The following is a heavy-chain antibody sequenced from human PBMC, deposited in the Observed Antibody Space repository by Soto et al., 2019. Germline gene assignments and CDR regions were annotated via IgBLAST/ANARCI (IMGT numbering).Heavy chain of an antibody. CDR2: IYYTGTT. CDR1: GDSISSSDYY. CDR3: ARRTVNIRTFYSGLKTNCFDF. Sequence: QLQLQESGPGLVKPSVTLSLTCTVSGDSISSSDYYWGWIRQPPGKGLEWIGSIYYTGTTYYTPSLQSRVAISVDTSKNQFSLKLNSVTAADTAVYYCARRTVNIRTFYSGLKTNCFDFWGQGTLVTVSS. D-gene: IGHD6-19*01. V-gene: IGHV4-39*01. J-gene: IGHJ4*02.